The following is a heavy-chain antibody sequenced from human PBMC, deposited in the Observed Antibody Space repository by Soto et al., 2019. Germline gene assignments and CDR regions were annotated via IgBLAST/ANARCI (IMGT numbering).Heavy chain of an antibody. D-gene: IGHD3-9*01. V-gene: IGHV4-59*01. J-gene: IGHJ4*02. CDR1: GGSMSRYS. Sequence: QVQLQESGPGLVKPSETLSLTCTISGGSMSRYSCHWLRPPPGKGLAWIAYMYYSGTTDYKPSLKSRVSTSLDSSTNQFSLRLSTVTAADTAVYFCARGHTITPDFWGRGILVTVSS. CDR3: ARGHTITPDF. CDR2: MYYSGTT.